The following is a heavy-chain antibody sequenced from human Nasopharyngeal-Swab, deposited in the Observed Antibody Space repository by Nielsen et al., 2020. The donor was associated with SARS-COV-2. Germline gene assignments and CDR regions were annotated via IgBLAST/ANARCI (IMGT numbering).Heavy chain of an antibody. CDR3: ARSYNPGGFGWLLSND. Sequence: GGSLRLSCGASGFTFSSYPMQWVRRAPGKGLEWVSVISYGGRDEHYADSVKGRFTISRDNSKNTLYLQMNSLTVDDTAVYYCARSYNPGGFGWLLSNDWGQGTLVTVSS. D-gene: IGHD3-9*01. CDR1: GFTFSSYP. CDR2: ISYGGRDE. V-gene: IGHV3-30*04. J-gene: IGHJ4*02.